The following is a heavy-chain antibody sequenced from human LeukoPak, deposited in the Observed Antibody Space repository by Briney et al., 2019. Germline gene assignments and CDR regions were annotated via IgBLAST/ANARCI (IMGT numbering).Heavy chain of an antibody. V-gene: IGHV4-39*01. CDR1: GGSISSSSYY. CDR2: IYYSGST. CDR3: ARLGYSGYDPLGYYYYGIDV. D-gene: IGHD5-12*01. J-gene: IGHJ6*02. Sequence: SETLSLTCTVSGGSISSSSYYWGWIRQPPGKGLEWIGSIYYSGSTYYNPSLKSRVTISVDTSKDQFSLKLSSVTAADTAVYYCARLGYSGYDPLGYYYYGIDVWGQGTTVTVSS.